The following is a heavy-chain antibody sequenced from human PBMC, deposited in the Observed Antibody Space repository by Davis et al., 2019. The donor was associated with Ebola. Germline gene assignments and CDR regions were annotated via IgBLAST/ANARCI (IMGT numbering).Heavy chain of an antibody. CDR1: GFTFSSYA. J-gene: IGHJ4*02. Sequence: GGSLRLSCAASGFTFSSYAMHWVRQAPGKGLEWVANINQDGSDQQYVGSVKGRFTVSRDNAKNSLYLQLNSLRAEDTAMYYCSRLRRAEAENYWGQGTLVTVSS. CDR3: SRLRRAEAENY. D-gene: IGHD1-14*01. V-gene: IGHV3-7*03. CDR2: INQDGSDQ.